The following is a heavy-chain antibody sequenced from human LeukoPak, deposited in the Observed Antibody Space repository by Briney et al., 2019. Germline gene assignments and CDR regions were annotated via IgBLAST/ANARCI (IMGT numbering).Heavy chain of an antibody. V-gene: IGHV3-53*04. D-gene: IGHD3-22*01. CDR2: IYSGGST. J-gene: IGHJ1*01. Sequence: GGSLRLSCAVSGITVSSNYMSWVRQAPGKGLEWVSVIYSGGSTYYADSVKGRFTISRHNSKNTLYLQMNSLRAEDTAVYYCARLRGYYDSSGYYSRAEYFQHWGQGTLVTVSS. CDR3: ARLRGYYDSSGYYSRAEYFQH. CDR1: GITVSSNY.